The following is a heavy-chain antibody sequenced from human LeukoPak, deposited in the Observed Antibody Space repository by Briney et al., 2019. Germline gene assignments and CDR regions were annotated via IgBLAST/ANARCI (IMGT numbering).Heavy chain of an antibody. D-gene: IGHD2-2*01. CDR1: GGSISSSSYY. CDR2: IHYSGNT. CDR3: ARQRCSSTSCRYYYYYMDV. Sequence: KPSETLSLTCTVSGGSISSSSYYWGWIRQPPRKGLEWIGSIHYSGNTYYNPSLKSRVTISVDTSKNQFSLKLTSVTAADTAVYYCARQRCSSTSCRYYYYYMDVWGKGTTVTVSS. V-gene: IGHV4-39*01. J-gene: IGHJ6*03.